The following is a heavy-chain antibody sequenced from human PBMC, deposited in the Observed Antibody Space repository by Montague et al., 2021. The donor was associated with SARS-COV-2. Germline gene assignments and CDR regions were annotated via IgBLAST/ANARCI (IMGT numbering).Heavy chain of an antibody. D-gene: IGHD6-19*01. CDR1: GFTFTTFRTYT. V-gene: IGHV3-30*04. CDR3: AREGYTSGRYPSYYFDY. J-gene: IGHJ4*02. Sequence: SLRLSCAVSGFTFTTFRTYTMHWVRQAPGKGLEWVAFISYDGGKKFYADSVKGRFTISRDNSKNTLHLQMNSLKAEDTAVYYCAREGYTSGRYPSYYFDYWGQGTPVTVSS. CDR2: ISYDGGKK.